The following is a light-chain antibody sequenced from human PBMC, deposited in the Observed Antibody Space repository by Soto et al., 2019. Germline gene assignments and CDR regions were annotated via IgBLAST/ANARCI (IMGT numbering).Light chain of an antibody. CDR1: QGIRNN. CDR3: QQSYSIRSWT. CDR2: GTS. V-gene: IGKV1-39*01. Sequence: DIQMTQSPSSLFASVGDRVTITCRASQGIRNNLGWYQQKPGKAPKRLIYGTSNLPTGVPSRFSGSGSGTDFTLTINSLQPEDFGTYYCQQSYSIRSWTFGQGTKVDIK. J-gene: IGKJ1*01.